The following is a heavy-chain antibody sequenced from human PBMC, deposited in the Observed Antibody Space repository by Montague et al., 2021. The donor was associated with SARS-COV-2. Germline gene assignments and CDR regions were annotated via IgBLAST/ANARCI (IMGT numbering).Heavy chain of an antibody. J-gene: IGHJ4*02. CDR1: GGSFSGYC. V-gene: IGHV4-34*01. CDR2: IYSGST. D-gene: IGHD2-2*01. CDR3: ARELGYCSSTNCFHFDY. Sequence: SETLSLTCAVYGGSFSGYCWSWIRQPPGKGLEWIGSIYSGSTYYNPSLKSRVTISVDTSKNQFSPKLSSVTAADTAVFYCARELGYCSSTNCFHFDYWGQGTLVTVSS.